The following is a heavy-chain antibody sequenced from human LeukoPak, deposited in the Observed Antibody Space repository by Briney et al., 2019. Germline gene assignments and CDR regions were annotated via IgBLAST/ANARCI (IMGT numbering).Heavy chain of an antibody. Sequence: SETLSLTCAVSGGSITTTYYWAWVRRPPGKGLEWVGSISYSGSPYYNPSLKSRLTISVETSRSQFSLRLSSVTAADTAVYYCARHDGTFHGFDIWGQGTVVTVSS. D-gene: IGHD2/OR15-2a*01. CDR2: ISYSGSP. V-gene: IGHV4-39*01. CDR1: GGSITTTYY. J-gene: IGHJ3*02. CDR3: ARHDGTFHGFDI.